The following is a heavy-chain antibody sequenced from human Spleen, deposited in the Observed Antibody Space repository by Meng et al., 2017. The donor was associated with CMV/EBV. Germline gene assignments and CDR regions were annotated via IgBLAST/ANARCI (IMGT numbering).Heavy chain of an antibody. V-gene: IGHV4-34*01. CDR3: ARGGYSGYYGY. Sequence: QVQLQQWGAGLLKPSETLSLPCAVYGGSFSGYYWSWIRQPPGKGLEWIGEINHSGSTNYNPSLKSRVTISVDTSKNQFSLKLSSVTAADTAVYYCARGGYSGYYGYWGQGTLVTVSS. J-gene: IGHJ4*02. CDR2: INHSGST. D-gene: IGHD5-12*01. CDR1: GGSFSGYY.